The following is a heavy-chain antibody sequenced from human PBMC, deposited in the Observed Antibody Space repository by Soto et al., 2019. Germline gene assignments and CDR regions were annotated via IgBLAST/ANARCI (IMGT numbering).Heavy chain of an antibody. CDR2: ITPIYPTT. V-gene: IGHV1-69*15. CDR1: GGTFYTYT. Sequence: QVQLVQSGAEVRKPGSSVQVSCKASGGTFYTYTFSWVRQAPGQGLEWMGSITPIYPTTHYAEKFQGRLTVPADGATNTAYMELNSLTSEDTAVYYCARLPRYSLPTSDDLDSWGQGTLVTVSS. J-gene: IGHJ4*02. CDR3: ARLPRYSLPTSDDLDS. D-gene: IGHD5-18*01.